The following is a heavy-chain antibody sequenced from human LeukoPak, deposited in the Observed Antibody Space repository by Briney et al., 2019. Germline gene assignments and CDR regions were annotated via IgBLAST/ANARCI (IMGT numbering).Heavy chain of an antibody. CDR2: IYYSGST. CDR3: ATRWVELQGPGDY. J-gene: IGHJ4*02. CDR1: SGSVSNYY. D-gene: IGHD1-7*01. V-gene: IGHV4-30-4*08. Sequence: PSETLSLTCAVSSGSVSNYYWSWIRQPPGKGLEWIGYIYYSGSTYYNPSLKSRVTISVDTSKNQFSLKLSSVTAADTAVYYCATRWVELQGPGDYWGQGTLVTVSS.